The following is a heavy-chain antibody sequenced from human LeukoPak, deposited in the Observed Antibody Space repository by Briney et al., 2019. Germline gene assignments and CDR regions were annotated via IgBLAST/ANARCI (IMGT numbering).Heavy chain of an antibody. Sequence: SETLSLTCAVYGGSFSGYYWNWIRQPPGKGLEWIGEINHSGSTNYNPSLKSRVTISVDTSKNQFSLKLSSVTAADTAVYYCARGRYNWNYVRGYFDYWGQGTLVTVSS. CDR3: ARGRYNWNYVRGYFDY. V-gene: IGHV4-34*01. J-gene: IGHJ4*02. CDR2: INHSGST. CDR1: GGSFSGYY. D-gene: IGHD1-7*01.